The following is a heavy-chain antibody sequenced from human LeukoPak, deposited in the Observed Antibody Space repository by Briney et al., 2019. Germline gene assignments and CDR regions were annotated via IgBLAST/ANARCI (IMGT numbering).Heavy chain of an antibody. CDR1: GGSIRNYY. J-gene: IGHJ4*02. CDR2: INYSGRT. CDR3: ARHVFSYCEPFDY. D-gene: IGHD3-10*01. V-gene: IGHV4-59*08. Sequence: SETLSLTCTVSGGSIRNYYWSWIRQPPGKGLEWLGYINYSGRTNYNPSLKSRVTISVDTSMTQFSLRLSSVTAADTAIYYCARHVFSYCEPFDYWGQGVLITVSS.